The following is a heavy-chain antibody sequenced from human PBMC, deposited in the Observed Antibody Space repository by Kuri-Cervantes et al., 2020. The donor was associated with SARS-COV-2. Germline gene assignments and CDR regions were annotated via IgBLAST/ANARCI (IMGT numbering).Heavy chain of an antibody. Sequence: ASVKVSCKASGYTFTSYGISWVRQAPGQGLEWMGWISAYNGNTNYAQKLQGRVTMTTDTSTSTAYMELRSLRSDDTAVYYCARNGPIVLMVYAIGWFDPWGQGTRVTVSS. J-gene: IGHJ5*02. V-gene: IGHV1-18*01. CDR2: ISAYNGNT. D-gene: IGHD2-8*01. CDR1: GYTFTSYG. CDR3: ARNGPIVLMVYAIGWFDP.